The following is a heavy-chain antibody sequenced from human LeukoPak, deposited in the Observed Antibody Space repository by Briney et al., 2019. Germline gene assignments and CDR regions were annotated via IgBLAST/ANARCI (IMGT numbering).Heavy chain of an antibody. CDR2: IIPIFVTA. CDR1: GGAFSSYA. Sequence: ASVKVSCKASGGAFSSYAISWVRQAPGQGLEWMGGIIPIFVTANYAQKFQGRVTITTDESTTTAYMELSSLRSEDTAVYYCASRVTAGPYFDYWGQGTLVTVSS. J-gene: IGHJ4*02. V-gene: IGHV1-69*05. CDR3: ASRVTAGPYFDY. D-gene: IGHD2-21*02.